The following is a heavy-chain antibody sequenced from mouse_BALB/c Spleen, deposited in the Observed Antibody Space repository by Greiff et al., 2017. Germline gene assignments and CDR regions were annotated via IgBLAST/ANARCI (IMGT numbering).Heavy chain of an antibody. Sequence: EVKLVESGGGLVKPGGSLKLSCAASGFAFSSYDMSWVRQTPEKRLEWVAYISSGGGSTYYPDTVKGRFTISRDNAKNTLYLQMSSLKSEDTAMYYCARSFITPYFDYWGQGTTLTVSS. CDR1: GFAFSSYD. D-gene: IGHD1-1*01. CDR3: ARSFITPYFDY. J-gene: IGHJ2*01. V-gene: IGHV5-12-1*01. CDR2: ISSGGGST.